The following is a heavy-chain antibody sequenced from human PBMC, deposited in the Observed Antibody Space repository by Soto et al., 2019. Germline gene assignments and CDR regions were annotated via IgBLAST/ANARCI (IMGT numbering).Heavy chain of an antibody. CDR3: ARGYCTTTICDPWFDP. Sequence: GESLKISCTGVGYSFTSYWIGWVRQMPGKGLEWMGIIYPGDSDTRYSPSFQGQVTISADKSITTAYLQWSSLKASDTAMYYCARGYCTTTICDPWFDPWGQVPVGTFSS. CDR2: IYPGDSDT. CDR1: GYSFTSYW. J-gene: IGHJ5*02. V-gene: IGHV5-51*01. D-gene: IGHD2-2*01.